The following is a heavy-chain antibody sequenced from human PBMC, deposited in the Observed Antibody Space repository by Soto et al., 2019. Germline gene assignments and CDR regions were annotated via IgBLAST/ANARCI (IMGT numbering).Heavy chain of an antibody. J-gene: IGHJ4*02. CDR1: GFTFSSYA. D-gene: IGHD6-13*01. V-gene: IGHV3-23*01. Sequence: GGSLRLSCAASGFTFSSYAMSWVRQAPGKGLEWVSAISGRGDNTYYADSVKGRFTISRDNSKNTLYLQMNSLRAEDTAVYYCAISRYSSSWYYFDYPGQVTLVTVSS. CDR3: AISRYSSSWYYFDY. CDR2: ISGRGDNT.